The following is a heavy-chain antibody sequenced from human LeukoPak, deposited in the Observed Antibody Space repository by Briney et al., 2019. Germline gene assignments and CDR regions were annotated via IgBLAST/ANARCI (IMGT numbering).Heavy chain of an antibody. CDR2: ISSSGSTI. CDR1: GFTFSSYE. CDR3: ARDATNIVVVVADGFDY. Sequence: GGSLRLSCAASGFTFSSYEMNWVRQAPGKGLEWVSYISSSGSTIYYADSVKGRFTISRDNAKNSLYLQMNSLRAEDTAVYYCARDATNIVVVVADGFDYWGQRTLVTVSS. J-gene: IGHJ4*02. V-gene: IGHV3-48*03. D-gene: IGHD2-15*01.